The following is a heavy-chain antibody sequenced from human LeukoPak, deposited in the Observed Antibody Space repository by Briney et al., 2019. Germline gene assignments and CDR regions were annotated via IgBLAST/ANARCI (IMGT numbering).Heavy chain of an antibody. Sequence: GGSLRLSCAASGFTFSTYVMTWVRQAPGKGLEWVSAISDGGGSTYYADSVKGRFTISRDDSKNTLYLQMNRLRAEDTAVYYCAKAGLKTVVVPAAWGQGTLVSVSS. J-gene: IGHJ5*02. D-gene: IGHD2-2*01. V-gene: IGHV3-23*01. CDR1: GFTFSTYV. CDR2: ISDGGGST. CDR3: AKAGLKTVVVPAA.